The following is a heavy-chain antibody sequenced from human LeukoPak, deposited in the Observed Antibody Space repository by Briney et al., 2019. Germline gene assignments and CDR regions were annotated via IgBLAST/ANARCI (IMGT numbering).Heavy chain of an antibody. CDR2: IWSDGSSK. CDR1: GFTFSSYG. J-gene: IGHJ4*02. V-gene: IGHV3-33*01. Sequence: PGGSLRLSCAASGFTFSSYGMHWVRQAPGKGLEWVAVIWSDGSSKHYADSVKGRFTISRDNSKNTLYLQMSSLRAEDTALYYCAREEALPNWGQGTLVTVSS. CDR3: AREEALPN.